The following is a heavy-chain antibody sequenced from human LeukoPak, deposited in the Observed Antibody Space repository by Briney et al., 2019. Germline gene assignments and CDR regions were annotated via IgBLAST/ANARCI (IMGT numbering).Heavy chain of an antibody. J-gene: IGHJ4*02. CDR1: GGTFSSYA. CDR3: TRGEAFGYCGGDGCPYYFDN. Sequence: SVKVSCKASGGTFSSYAISWVRQAPGQGLEWMGRIIPIFGTANYAQKFQGRVTITTDESTSTAYMELSSLRSEDTAVYYCTRGEAFGYCGGDGCPYYFDNWGQGTLVTVSS. D-gene: IGHD2-21*02. CDR2: IIPIFGTA. V-gene: IGHV1-69*05.